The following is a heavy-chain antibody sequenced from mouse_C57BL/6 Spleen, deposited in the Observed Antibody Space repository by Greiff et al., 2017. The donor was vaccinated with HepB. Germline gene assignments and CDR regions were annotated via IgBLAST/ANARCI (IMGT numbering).Heavy chain of an antibody. CDR3: AVIYPFAY. D-gene: IGHD2-1*01. Sequence: QVQLKESGAELVKPGASVKISCKASGYAFSSYWMNWVKQRPGKGLEWIGQIYPGDGDTNYNGKFKGKATLTADKSSSTAYMQLSSLTSEDSAVYFCAVIYPFAYWGQGTLVTVSA. J-gene: IGHJ3*01. V-gene: IGHV1-80*01. CDR2: IYPGDGDT. CDR1: GYAFSSYW.